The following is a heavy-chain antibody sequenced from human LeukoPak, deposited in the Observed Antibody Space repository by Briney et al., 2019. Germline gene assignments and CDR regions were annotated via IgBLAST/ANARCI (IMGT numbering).Heavy chain of an antibody. J-gene: IGHJ3*02. CDR2: ISYTGTYI. Sequence: PGGSLRLSCAASGFTFSNAWMTWVRQAPGKGLEWVSSISYTGTYIYYADSVKGRFTISRDNAQNSLYLQMNSLRAEDTAIYYCVRDSVYCGGDCSNPDAFDIWGQGTMVTVSS. CDR1: GFTFSNAW. D-gene: IGHD2-21*02. CDR3: VRDSVYCGGDCSNPDAFDI. V-gene: IGHV3-21*04.